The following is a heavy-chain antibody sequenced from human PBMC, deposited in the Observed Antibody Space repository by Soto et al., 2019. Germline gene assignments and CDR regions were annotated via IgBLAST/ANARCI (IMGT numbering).Heavy chain of an antibody. D-gene: IGHD2-8*02. V-gene: IGHV4-39*01. CDR3: TTVWLSGRSTGWQAFDH. CDR1: GVSVSSGSYH. J-gene: IGHJ5*02. Sequence: QLQLQESGPGLVKPSETLSLTCTVSGVSVSSGSYHWGWVRQPPGTRPESVGNIYYNGETHYNASLNNRSCISVDTSRNQFSLKLKSMTAADTAVYYCTTVWLSGRSTGWQAFDHWGQGTLVTVSS. CDR2: IYYNGET.